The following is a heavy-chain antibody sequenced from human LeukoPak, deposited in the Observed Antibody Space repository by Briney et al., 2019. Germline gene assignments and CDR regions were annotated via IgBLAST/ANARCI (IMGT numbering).Heavy chain of an antibody. CDR2: ISGSGGST. Sequence: GASLRLSCAASGFTFSSYAMSWVRQAPGKGLEWVSAISGSGGSTYYVDSVKGRFTISRDNSKNTLYLQMNSLRAEDTAVYYCATWGPIDTVVVPDLYYYYGMDVWGQGTTVTVSS. J-gene: IGHJ6*02. V-gene: IGHV3-23*01. D-gene: IGHD2-2*01. CDR3: ATWGPIDTVVVPDLYYYYGMDV. CDR1: GFTFSSYA.